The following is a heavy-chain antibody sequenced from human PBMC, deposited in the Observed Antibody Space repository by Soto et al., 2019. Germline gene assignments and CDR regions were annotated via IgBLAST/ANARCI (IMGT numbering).Heavy chain of an antibody. Sequence: EVQLLESGGGLVQPGGSLRLSCAASGFTFSSYAMSWVRQAPGKGLEWVSAISGSGGSTYYADSVKGRFTISRDNSNTTLYVQMNSLRAEDTAVYYCAKHIVVVAAAMGFGFDYWGQGTLVTVSS. CDR2: ISGSGGST. J-gene: IGHJ4*02. CDR3: AKHIVVVAAAMGFGFDY. D-gene: IGHD2-2*01. V-gene: IGHV3-23*01. CDR1: GFTFSSYA.